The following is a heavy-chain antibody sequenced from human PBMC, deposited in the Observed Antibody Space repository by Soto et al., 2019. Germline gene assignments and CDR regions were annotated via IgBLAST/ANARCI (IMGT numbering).Heavy chain of an antibody. V-gene: IGHV3-30*18. D-gene: IGHD2-15*01. J-gene: IGHJ4*02. CDR1: GFTFSSYG. CDR2: ISYDGSNK. CDR3: AKDRGRYCSGGSCYSLDY. Sequence: QVQLVESGGGVVQPGRSLRLSCAASGFTFSSYGMHWVRQAPGKGLEWVAVISYDGSNKYYADSVKGRFTISRDNSKNALYLQMISLRAEDTAVYYCAKDRGRYCSGGSCYSLDYWGQGTLVTVSS.